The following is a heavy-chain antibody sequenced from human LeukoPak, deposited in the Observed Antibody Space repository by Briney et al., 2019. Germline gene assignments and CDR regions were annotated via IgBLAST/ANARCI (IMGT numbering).Heavy chain of an antibody. CDR3: ARFTGGDYYGRLDY. Sequence: QAGGSLRLSCAASGFTFSSYSMNWVRQAPGKGLEWVSYISSSSSTIYYADSVKGRFTISRDNAKNSLYLQMNSLRAEDTAVYYCARFTGGDYYGRLDYWGQGTLVTVSS. CDR2: ISSSSSTI. CDR1: GFTFSSYS. V-gene: IGHV3-48*01. J-gene: IGHJ4*02. D-gene: IGHD2-21*02.